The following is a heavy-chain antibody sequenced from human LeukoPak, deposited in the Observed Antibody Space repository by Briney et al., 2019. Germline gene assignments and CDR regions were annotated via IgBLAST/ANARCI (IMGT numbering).Heavy chain of an antibody. CDR3: ARGAVRFGDGDY. D-gene: IGHD3-10*01. CDR1: GYTFTSYD. J-gene: IGHJ4*02. Sequence: ASVKVSCKASGYTFTSYDINWVRQATGQGLEWMGWMNPNSGNTGYAQKFQGRVTMTRNTSISTAYMELSSPRSEDTAVYYCARGAVRFGDGDYWGQGTLVTVSS. V-gene: IGHV1-8*01. CDR2: MNPNSGNT.